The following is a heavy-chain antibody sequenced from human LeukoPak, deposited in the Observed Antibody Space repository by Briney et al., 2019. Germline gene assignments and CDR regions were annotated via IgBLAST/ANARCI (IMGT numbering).Heavy chain of an antibody. V-gene: IGHV4-4*07. Sequence: PSETLSLTCTVSGASINSHYWSWIRQPAGKGLEWIGRIYISGSTNYNSSLQSRVTMSVDTSKNQFSLKLTSVTAADTAVYYCARGSRQWLGIDPWGQGTLVTVSS. CDR1: GASINSHY. D-gene: IGHD6-19*01. CDR3: ARGSRQWLGIDP. CDR2: IYISGST. J-gene: IGHJ5*02.